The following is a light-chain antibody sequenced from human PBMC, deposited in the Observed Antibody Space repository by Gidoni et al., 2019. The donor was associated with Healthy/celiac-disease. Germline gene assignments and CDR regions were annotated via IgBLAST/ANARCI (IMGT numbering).Light chain of an antibody. CDR3: AAWDDSLSGRV. V-gene: IGLV1-47*01. J-gene: IGLJ2*01. Sequence: QSVLTQPPSASGPPGQRVTISCSGSSSNIGSNYVYWYQQLPGTAPKPLIYRNNQRPSGVPDRFSGSKSGTSASLAISGLRSEDEADYYCAAWDDSLSGRVFGGGTKLTVL. CDR1: SSNIGSNY. CDR2: RNN.